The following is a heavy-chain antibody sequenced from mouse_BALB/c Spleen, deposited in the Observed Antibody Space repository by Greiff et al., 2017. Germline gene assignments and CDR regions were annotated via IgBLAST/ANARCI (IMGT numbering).Heavy chain of an antibody. J-gene: IGHJ4*01. Sequence: VQLQQPGAELVKPGASVKMSCTASGYTFTSYWMHWVKQRPGPGLEWIGTIDPSDSYTSYNQKFKGKATLTVDTSSSTAYMQLSSLTSEDSAVYYCTRSRDYYAMDYWGQGTSVTVSS. CDR3: TRSRDYYAMDY. V-gene: IGHV1S127*01. CDR1: GYTFTSYW. CDR2: IDPSDSYT. D-gene: IGHD3-1*01.